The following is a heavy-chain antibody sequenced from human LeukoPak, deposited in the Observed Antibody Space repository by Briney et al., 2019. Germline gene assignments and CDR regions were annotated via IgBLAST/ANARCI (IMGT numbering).Heavy chain of an antibody. CDR1: GYSISSGYY. V-gene: IGHV4-38-2*02. J-gene: IGHJ4*02. Sequence: SETLSLTCTVSGYSISSGYYWGWIRQPPGKGLEWIGSMYHSGSTYYNPSPKSRVTISVDTSKNQFSLKLSSVTAADTAVYYCARTILRRHFDYWGQGTLVTVSS. CDR2: MYHSGST. D-gene: IGHD3-3*01. CDR3: ARTILRRHFDY.